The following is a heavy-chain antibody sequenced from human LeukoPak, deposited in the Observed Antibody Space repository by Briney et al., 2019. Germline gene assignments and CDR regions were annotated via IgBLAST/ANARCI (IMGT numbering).Heavy chain of an antibody. V-gene: IGHV3-7*01. CDR1: GFTVSSNY. J-gene: IGHJ3*02. Sequence: GGSLRLSCAASGFTVSSNYMSWVRQAPGKGLEWVANIKQDGSEKYYVDSVKGRFTISRENAKNSLYLQMNSLRAEDTAVYSCSAYDHRPFDAFDIWGQGTMVTVSS. CDR2: IKQDGSEK. D-gene: IGHD5-12*01. CDR3: SAYDHRPFDAFDI.